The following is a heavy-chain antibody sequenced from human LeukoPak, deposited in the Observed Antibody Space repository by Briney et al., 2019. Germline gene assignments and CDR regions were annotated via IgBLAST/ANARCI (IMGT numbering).Heavy chain of an antibody. CDR1: GFILSIYA. V-gene: IGHV3-23*01. CDR3: AKEGRAYGSGPFPQKVLSVDS. J-gene: IGHJ4*02. Sequence: PGRSLRLSCAASGFILSIYATSWVRQAPRKGLEWVSAIRGSGGSTYYADSVKGRFTIPRDNSKNTLYLQMNSLRAEDTAVYYCAKEGRAYGSGPFPQKVLSVDSWGQGTLVTVSS. D-gene: IGHD3-10*01. CDR2: IRGSGGST.